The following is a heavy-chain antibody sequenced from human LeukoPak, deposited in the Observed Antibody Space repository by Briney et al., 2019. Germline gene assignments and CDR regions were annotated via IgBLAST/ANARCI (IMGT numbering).Heavy chain of an antibody. Sequence: SETLSLTCAAYGGSFSGYYWSWIRQPPGKGLEWIGEINHSGSTNYNPSLKSRVTISVDTSKNQFSLKLSSVTAADTAVYYCARDIITGPPRFDYWGQGTLVTVSS. D-gene: IGHD1-14*01. CDR2: INHSGST. J-gene: IGHJ4*02. V-gene: IGHV4-34*01. CDR3: ARDIITGPPRFDY. CDR1: GGSFSGYY.